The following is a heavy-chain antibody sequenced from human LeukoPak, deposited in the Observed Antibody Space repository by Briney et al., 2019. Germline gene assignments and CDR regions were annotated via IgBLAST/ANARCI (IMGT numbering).Heavy chain of an antibody. CDR1: GGSISSSSYY. CDR3: ARHTSDMIVTWTHTFDY. Sequence: SETLSLTCTVSGGSISSSSYYWGWIRQPPGKGLEWIGSIYYSGSTYYNPSLKSRVTISVDTSKNQFSLKLSSVTAADTAVYYCARHTSDMIVTWTHTFDYWGQGTLVTVSS. D-gene: IGHD3-22*01. V-gene: IGHV4-39*01. J-gene: IGHJ4*02. CDR2: IYYSGST.